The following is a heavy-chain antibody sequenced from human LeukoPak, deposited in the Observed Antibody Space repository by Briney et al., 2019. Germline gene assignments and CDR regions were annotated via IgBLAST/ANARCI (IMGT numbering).Heavy chain of an antibody. CDR3: ARFSWYIDY. CDR1: GGSINSDY. V-gene: IGHV4-59*01. Sequence: KASETLSLTCTVSGGSINSDYWSWIRQPPGKGLEWIGYIYYTGTTNYIPSLNSRVTMSIDTSKNQFSLKLSSVTAADTAVYYCARFSWYIDYWGQGTLVTVSS. CDR2: IYYTGTT. J-gene: IGHJ4*02.